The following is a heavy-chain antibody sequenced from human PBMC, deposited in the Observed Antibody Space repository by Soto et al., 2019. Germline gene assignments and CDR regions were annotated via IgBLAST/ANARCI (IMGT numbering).Heavy chain of an antibody. V-gene: IGHV4-59*01. CDR3: ARTLFGWGIWFDP. J-gene: IGHJ5*02. D-gene: IGHD3-10*02. Sequence: QVQLQESGPGLVETSETLSLTCTVYGGSISSYYWSWIRQPPGKGLEWIGYIYYSGSTNYNPSLNSRVTISVDTAKNQFSLKLISVTAVDTSAYYCARTLFGWGIWFDPGCQGTLVTVSS. CDR2: IYYSGST. CDR1: GGSISSYY.